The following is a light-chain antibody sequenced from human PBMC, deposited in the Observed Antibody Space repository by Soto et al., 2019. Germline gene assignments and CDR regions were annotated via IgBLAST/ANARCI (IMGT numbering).Light chain of an antibody. CDR1: KGIDSW. CDR2: GSS. J-gene: IGKJ4*01. CDR3: QQAKDFPLT. V-gene: IGKV1-12*01. Sequence: DIQMTQSPSSVSVSVGDRVTITCRANKGIDSWLAWYQQKPGKAPKLLMYGSSTLESGVPSRFSGSRSGTDFTLTISSLQAEDFATYYCQQAKDFPLTFGGGTKVEIK.